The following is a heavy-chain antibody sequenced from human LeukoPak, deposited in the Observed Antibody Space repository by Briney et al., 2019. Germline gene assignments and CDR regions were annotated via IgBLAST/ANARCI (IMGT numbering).Heavy chain of an antibody. CDR3: ARLRWLREGLDY. V-gene: IGHV4-34*01. D-gene: IGHD5-12*01. Sequence: SETLSLTCTVSGGSISSYYWSWIRQPPGKGLEWIGEINHSGSTNYNPSLKSRVTISVDTSKNQFSLKLSSVTAADTAVYYCARLRWLREGLDYWGQGTLVTVSS. CDR1: GGSISSYY. J-gene: IGHJ4*02. CDR2: INHSGST.